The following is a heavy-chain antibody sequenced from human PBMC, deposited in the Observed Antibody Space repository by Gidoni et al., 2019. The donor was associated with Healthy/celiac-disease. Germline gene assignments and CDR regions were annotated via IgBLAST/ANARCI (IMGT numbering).Heavy chain of an antibody. V-gene: IGHV1-69*01. D-gene: IGHD2-15*01. Sequence: QVQLVQSGAEVKKPGSSVKVSCKASGGTFSSYAISWVRQAPGQGLEWMGGIIPIFGTANYAQKFQGRVTITADESTSTAYMELSSLRSEDTAVYYCASVANKKGGYYYYGMDVWGQGTTVTVSS. CDR1: GGTFSSYA. J-gene: IGHJ6*02. CDR3: ASVANKKGGYYYYGMDV. CDR2: IIPIFGTA.